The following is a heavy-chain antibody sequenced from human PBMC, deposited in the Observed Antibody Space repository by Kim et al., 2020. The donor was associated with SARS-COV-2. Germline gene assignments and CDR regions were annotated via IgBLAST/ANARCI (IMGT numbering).Heavy chain of an antibody. CDR3: ARAGYCSSSSCYYFDY. CDR2: IWYDGSNK. Sequence: GGSLRLSCAASGFTFSSYGMHWVRQAPGKGLEWVAVIWYDGSNKYYADSVKGRFTISRDNSKNTLYLQMNSLRAEDTAVYYCARAGYCSSSSCYYFDYWGQGTLVTVSS. CDR1: GFTFSSYG. D-gene: IGHD2-2*03. J-gene: IGHJ4*02. V-gene: IGHV3-33*01.